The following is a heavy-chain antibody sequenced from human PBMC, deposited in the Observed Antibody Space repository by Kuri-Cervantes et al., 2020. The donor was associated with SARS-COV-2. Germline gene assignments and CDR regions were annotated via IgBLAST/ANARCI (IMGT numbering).Heavy chain of an antibody. J-gene: IGHJ6*02. Sequence: GGSLRLSCAASGFTFSSYGMHWVRQAPGKGLEWVAFIRYDGSNKYYADSVKGRFTISRDNSKNTLYLQMNSLRAEDTAVYYCAKEWIAAAGPPHYYYGMDVWGQGTTVTVSS. D-gene: IGHD6-13*01. V-gene: IGHV3-30*02. CDR3: AKEWIAAAGPPHYYYGMDV. CDR1: GFTFSSYG. CDR2: IRYDGSNK.